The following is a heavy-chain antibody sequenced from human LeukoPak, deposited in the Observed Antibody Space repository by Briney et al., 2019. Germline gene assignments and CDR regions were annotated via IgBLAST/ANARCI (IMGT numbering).Heavy chain of an antibody. D-gene: IGHD3-22*01. CDR3: ARDYYDSSGYYSAFDI. CDR1: GGSISSGGYY. V-gene: IGHV4-31*03. CDR2: IYYSGST. J-gene: IGHJ3*02. Sequence: PSETLPLTCTVSGGSISSGGYYWSWIRQHPGKGLEWIGYIYYSGSTYYNPSLKSRVTISVDTSKNQFSLKLSSVTAADTAVYYCARDYYDSSGYYSAFDIWGQGTMVTVSS.